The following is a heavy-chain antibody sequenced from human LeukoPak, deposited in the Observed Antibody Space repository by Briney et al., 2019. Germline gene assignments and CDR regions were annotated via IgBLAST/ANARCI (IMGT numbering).Heavy chain of an antibody. CDR2: IKQDGSDR. J-gene: IGHJ4*02. V-gene: IGHV3-7*03. CDR3: ARDDASNLGY. Sequence: GGSLRLSCAASGFTFSRYWMSWVRLAPGKGLEWLANIKQDGSDRYYVDSVEGRFTISRDNAKNSLYLQMDSLRAEDTAVYYCARDDASNLGYWGQGTLVTVSS. CDR1: GFTFSRYW.